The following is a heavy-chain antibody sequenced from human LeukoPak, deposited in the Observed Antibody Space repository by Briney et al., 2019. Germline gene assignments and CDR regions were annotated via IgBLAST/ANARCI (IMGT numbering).Heavy chain of an antibody. CDR3: AERIVVAGDWYFDL. D-gene: IGHD6-19*01. CDR2: IYYSGST. J-gene: IGHJ2*01. CDR1: GGSISSGGYY. V-gene: IGHV4-39*07. Sequence: SETLSLTCTVSGGSISSGGYYWGWIRQPPGKGLEWIGSIYYSGSTYYNPSLKSRVTISVDTSKNQFSLKLSSVTAADTAVYYCAERIVVAGDWYFDLWGRGTLVTVSS.